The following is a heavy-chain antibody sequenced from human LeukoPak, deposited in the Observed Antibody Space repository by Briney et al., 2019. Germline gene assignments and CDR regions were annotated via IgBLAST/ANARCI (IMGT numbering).Heavy chain of an antibody. CDR1: GGSISSGDYY. J-gene: IGHJ2*01. V-gene: IGHV4-30-4*01. CDR3: ARDPVGATTWYFDL. CDR2: IYYSGST. D-gene: IGHD1-26*01. Sequence: SETLSLTCTVSGGSISSGDYYWSWIRQPPGKGLEWIGYIYYSGSTYYNPSLKSRVTISVDTSKNQFSLKLSSVTAADTAVYYRARDPVGATTWYFDLWGRGTLVTVSS.